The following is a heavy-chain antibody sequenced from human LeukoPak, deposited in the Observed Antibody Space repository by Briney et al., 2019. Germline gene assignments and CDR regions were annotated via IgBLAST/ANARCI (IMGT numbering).Heavy chain of an antibody. CDR3: TTSLTTPGGFDY. D-gene: IGHD1/OR15-1a*01. V-gene: IGHV3-15*04. CDR1: GFTFKNVY. Sequence: GSLRLSCAASGFTFKNVYIGWVRQAPGKGLEWVGRIASESDGGTTHYAAPVQGRFTLSGDASKTTLFLQMNSLKTEDTAVYFCTTSLTTPGGFDYWGQGTLVTVSS. CDR2: IASESDGGTT. J-gene: IGHJ4*02.